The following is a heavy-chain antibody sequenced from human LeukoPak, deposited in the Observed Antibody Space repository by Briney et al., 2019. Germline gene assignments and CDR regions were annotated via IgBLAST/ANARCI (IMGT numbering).Heavy chain of an antibody. V-gene: IGHV3-30-3*01. Sequence: GGSLRLSCAASGFTFSSYAMHWVRQAPGKGLEWVAVISYDGSNKYYADSVKGRFTISRDNSKNTLYLQMNSLRAEDTAVYYCARDRTGIRRDNFDYWGQGTLVTVSS. J-gene: IGHJ4*02. CDR1: GFTFSSYA. CDR2: ISYDGSNK. CDR3: ARDRTGIRRDNFDY. D-gene: IGHD1-1*01.